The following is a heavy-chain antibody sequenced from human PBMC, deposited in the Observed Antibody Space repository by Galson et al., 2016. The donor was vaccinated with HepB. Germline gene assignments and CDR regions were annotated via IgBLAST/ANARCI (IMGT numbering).Heavy chain of an antibody. CDR2: IRPKAKSYAT. D-gene: IGHD3-10*01. Sequence: SLRLSCAASGFTFSDSAIHWVRQAPGKGLECVGYIRPKAKSYATAYGATVKGRFTISRDDSQNTAFLQMNSLQTDDTAIYYCTRHLEFDKTQCWGQGTLVTVSS. CDR1: GFTFSDSA. CDR3: TRHLEFDKTQC. J-gene: IGHJ4*02. V-gene: IGHV3-73*01.